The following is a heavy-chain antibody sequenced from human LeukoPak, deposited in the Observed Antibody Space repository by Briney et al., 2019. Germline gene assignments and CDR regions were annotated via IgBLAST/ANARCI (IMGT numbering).Heavy chain of an antibody. D-gene: IGHD3-10*01. V-gene: IGHV3-48*01. CDR3: ARLYGSGSYYNRYYYYMDV. CDR1: GFTFSSYS. Sequence: PGGSLRLSCAASGFTFSSYSMNWVRQAPGKGLEWVSYISSSSSTMYYADSVKGRFTISRDNAKNSLYLQMNSLRAEDTAVYYCARLYGSGSYYNRYYYYMDVWGKGTTVTISS. J-gene: IGHJ6*03. CDR2: ISSSSSTM.